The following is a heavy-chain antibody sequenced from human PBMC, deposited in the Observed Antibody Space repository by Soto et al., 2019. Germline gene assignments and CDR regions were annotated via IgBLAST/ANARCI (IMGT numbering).Heavy chain of an antibody. CDR2: IIPIFGTA. J-gene: IGHJ6*02. CDR1: GGTFSSYA. V-gene: IGHV1-69*06. D-gene: IGHD2-2*01. Sequence: SSVKVSWKAAGGTFSSYAISWVRQAPGQGLEWMGGIIPIFGTANYAQKFQGRVTITADKSTSTAYMELSSLRSEDTAVYYCARDKPLYCSSTSCQLYYYYSMDVWGQGTTVTVSS. CDR3: ARDKPLYCSSTSCQLYYYYSMDV.